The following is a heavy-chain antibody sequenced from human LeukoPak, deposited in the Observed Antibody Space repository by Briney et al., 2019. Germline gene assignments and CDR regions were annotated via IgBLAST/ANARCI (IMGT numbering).Heavy chain of an antibody. V-gene: IGHV3-74*01. CDR1: GLTFSSYW. J-gene: IGHJ4*02. Sequence: PGGSLRLSCAASGLTFSSYWMHWVRQAPGKGLVWVSRINSDGSSTSYADSVKGRFTISRDNAKNTLYLQMNSLGAEDTAVYYCVRRINYYDSSGYYYVRYFDSWGQGTLVAVSS. CDR2: INSDGSST. D-gene: IGHD3-22*01. CDR3: VRRINYYDSSGYYYVRYFDS.